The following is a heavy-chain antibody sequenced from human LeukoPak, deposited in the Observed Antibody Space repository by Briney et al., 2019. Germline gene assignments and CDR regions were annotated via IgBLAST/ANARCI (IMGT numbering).Heavy chain of an antibody. Sequence: GGSLRLSCAASGFTFDDYAMHWVRQAPGKGLEWVSLISWDGGSTYYADSVKGRFTISRDNSKNSLYLQMNSLRAEDTALYYCAKEKFPGRYSDYDRGGYFDYWGQGTLVTVSS. J-gene: IGHJ4*02. CDR2: ISWDGGST. CDR1: GFTFDDYA. CDR3: AKEKFPGRYSDYDRGGYFDY. D-gene: IGHD5-12*01. V-gene: IGHV3-43D*03.